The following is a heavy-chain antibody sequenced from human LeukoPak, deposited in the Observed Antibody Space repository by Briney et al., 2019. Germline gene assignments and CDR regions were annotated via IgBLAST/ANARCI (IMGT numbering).Heavy chain of an antibody. CDR1: GGTFSSYA. J-gene: IGHJ5*02. D-gene: IGHD3-22*01. CDR3: ARDADPYYYYDSSGYYPNWFDP. V-gene: IGHV1-69*05. Sequence: ASVKVSCKASGGTFSSYAISWVRQAPGQGLEWRGGIIPIFGTANYAQKFQGRVTITTDESTSTAYMELSSLRSEDTAVYYCARDADPYYYYDSSGYYPNWFDPWGQGTLVTVSS. CDR2: IIPIFGTA.